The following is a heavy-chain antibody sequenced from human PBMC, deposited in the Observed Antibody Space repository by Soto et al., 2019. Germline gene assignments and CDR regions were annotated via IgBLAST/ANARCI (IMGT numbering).Heavy chain of an antibody. J-gene: IGHJ6*02. CDR1: GFTFSSYA. Sequence: GGSLRLSCAASGFTFSSYAMHWVRQAPGKGLEWVAVISYDGSNKYYADSVKGRFTISRDNSKNTLYLQMNSLRAEDTAVYYCARDYYRFNSGYGFRMDVRAQGTTVTGSS. V-gene: IGHV3-30-3*01. CDR3: ARDYYRFNSGYGFRMDV. D-gene: IGHD5-12*01. CDR2: ISYDGSNK.